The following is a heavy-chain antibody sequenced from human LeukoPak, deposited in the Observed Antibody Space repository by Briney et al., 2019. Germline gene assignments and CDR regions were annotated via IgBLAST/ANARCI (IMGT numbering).Heavy chain of an antibody. CDR2: IYPGDSDT. J-gene: IGHJ5*02. Sequence: GESLQISCKGSGYSFTSYWIGWVRQMPGKGLEWMGIIYPGDSDTRYSPSFQGQVTISADKSISTAYLQWSSLKASDTAMYYCARTPYCSSTSCYNWFDPWGQGTLVTVSS. D-gene: IGHD2-2*01. CDR1: GYSFTSYW. V-gene: IGHV5-51*01. CDR3: ARTPYCSSTSCYNWFDP.